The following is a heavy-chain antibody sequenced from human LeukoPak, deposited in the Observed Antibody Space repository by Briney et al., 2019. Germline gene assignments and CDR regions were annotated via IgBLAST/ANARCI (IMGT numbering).Heavy chain of an antibody. Sequence: SGGSLRLSCAASGFTFSSHAMSWVRQAPGKGLEWVSTITGCGGTTKYADSVKGRFTISRDNSKNTLDLQMNSLRAEDTAIFYCAKDLSPESNRLSPFDYWGQGTLVTVSS. D-gene: IGHD3-16*02. V-gene: IGHV3-23*01. CDR2: ITGCGGTT. CDR1: GFTFSSHA. CDR3: AKDLSPESNRLSPFDY. J-gene: IGHJ4*02.